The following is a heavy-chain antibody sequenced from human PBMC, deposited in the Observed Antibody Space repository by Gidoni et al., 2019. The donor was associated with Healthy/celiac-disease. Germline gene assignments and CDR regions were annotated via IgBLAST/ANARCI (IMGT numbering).Heavy chain of an antibody. CDR1: GFTFSSYG. J-gene: IGHJ4*02. Sequence: QVQLVESGGGVVQPGRSLRLSCAASGFTFSSYGMHWGRQAPGKGLEWVAVISYDGSNKYYADSVKGRFTISRDNSKNTLYLQMNSLRAEDTAVYYCAKETRWKQWLATPDYWGQGTLVTVSS. CDR3: AKETRWKQWLATPDY. D-gene: IGHD6-19*01. CDR2: ISYDGSNK. V-gene: IGHV3-30*18.